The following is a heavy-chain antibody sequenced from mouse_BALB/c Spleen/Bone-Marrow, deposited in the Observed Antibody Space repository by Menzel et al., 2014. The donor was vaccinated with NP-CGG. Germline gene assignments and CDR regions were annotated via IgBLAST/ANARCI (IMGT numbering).Heavy chain of an antibody. Sequence: DVKLQESGAELVKPGASVKLSCTASGFNIEDTYLHWVKQRPEQGLDWIGRIDPAIFTKYDPKFQGKATITADTSSNTAYLHLSSLTSEDTAVYYCASYRYGWYFDVWGAGTTVTVSS. CDR1: GFNIEDTY. J-gene: IGHJ1*01. CDR3: ASYRYGWYFDV. V-gene: IGHV14-3*02. D-gene: IGHD2-14*01. CDR2: IDPAIFT.